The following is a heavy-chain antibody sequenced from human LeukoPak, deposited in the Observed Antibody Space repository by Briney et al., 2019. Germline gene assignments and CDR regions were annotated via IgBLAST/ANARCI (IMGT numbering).Heavy chain of an antibody. CDR1: GGSFSGYY. CDR3: ARGMGGLSRYYYYMDV. Sequence: PSETLSLTCAVYGGSFSGYYWSWIRQPPGKGLEWIGEINHSGSTNYNPSLKSRVTISVDTSKNQFSLKLSSVTAADTAVYYCARGMGGLSRYYYYMDVWGKGTTVTVSS. J-gene: IGHJ6*03. CDR2: INHSGST. D-gene: IGHD3-16*01. V-gene: IGHV4-34*01.